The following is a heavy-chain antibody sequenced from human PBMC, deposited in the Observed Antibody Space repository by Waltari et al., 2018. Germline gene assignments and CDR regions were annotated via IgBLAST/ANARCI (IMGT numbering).Heavy chain of an antibody. CDR1: GFIFSSYA. J-gene: IGHJ5*02. CDR2: ISGSASAS. V-gene: IGHV3-23*01. D-gene: IGHD2-8*01. Sequence: EVQLLESGGGLVQPGGSLRLSCEGSGFIFSSYAMSWVRQAPGKGLECVSAISGSASASFYADSVKGRFSISRDNSKNTLFLQVNSLRADDTAIYYCAIDLGYFTSWGPGTLVTVSS. CDR3: AIDLGYFTS.